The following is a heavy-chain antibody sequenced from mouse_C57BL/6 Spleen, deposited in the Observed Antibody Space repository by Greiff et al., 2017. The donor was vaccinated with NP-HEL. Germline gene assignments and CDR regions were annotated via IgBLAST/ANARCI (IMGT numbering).Heavy chain of an antibody. J-gene: IGHJ1*03. CDR2: IDPSDSYT. CDR1: GYTFTSYW. V-gene: IGHV1-69*01. Sequence: QVQLQQSGAELVMPGASVKLSCKASGYTFTSYWMHWVKQRPGQGLEWIGEIDPSDSYTNYNQKFKGKSTLTVDKSSSTAYMQLSSLTSEDSAVYYCARGNYDLWYFDVWGTGTTVTVSS. CDR3: ARGNYDLWYFDV. D-gene: IGHD2-4*01.